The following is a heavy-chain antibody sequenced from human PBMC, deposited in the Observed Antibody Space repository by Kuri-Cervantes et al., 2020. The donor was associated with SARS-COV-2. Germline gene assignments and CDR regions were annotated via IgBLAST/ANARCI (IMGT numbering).Heavy chain of an antibody. Sequence: GESLKISCAASGFTFSSYAMSWVRQAPGKGLEWVSAISGSGSSTYYADSVKGRFTISRDNSKNTLYLQMNSLRAEDTAVYYCAKRSGSYFDYWGQGTLVTVSS. V-gene: IGHV3-23*01. J-gene: IGHJ4*02. CDR2: ISGSGSST. CDR3: AKRSGSYFDY. CDR1: GFTFSSYA. D-gene: IGHD1-26*01.